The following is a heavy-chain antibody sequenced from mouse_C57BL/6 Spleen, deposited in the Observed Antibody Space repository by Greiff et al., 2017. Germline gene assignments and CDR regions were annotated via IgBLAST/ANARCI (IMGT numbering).Heavy chain of an antibody. Sequence: EVKVVESGGGLVKPGGSLKLSCAASGFTFSSYAMSWVRQTPEKRLEWVATISDGGSYTYYPDNVKGRFTISRDNAKNNLYLQMSHLKSEDTAMYYCARGGGGDYWGQGTTLTVSS. D-gene: IGHD1-1*02. CDR1: GFTFSSYA. CDR2: ISDGGSYT. J-gene: IGHJ2*01. CDR3: ARGGGGDY. V-gene: IGHV5-4*03.